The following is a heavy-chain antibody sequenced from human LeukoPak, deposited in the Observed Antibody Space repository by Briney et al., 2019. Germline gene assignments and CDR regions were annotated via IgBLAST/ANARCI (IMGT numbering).Heavy chain of an antibody. D-gene: IGHD1-7*01. J-gene: IGHJ3*02. Sequence: TSETLSLTCTVSGGSISSYYWSWIRQPPGKGLEWIGRIYTSGSTNYNPSLKSRVTMSVDTSKNQFSLKLSSVTAADTAVYYCARDLRVRAGTTENAFDIWGQGTMVTVSS. CDR1: GGSISSYY. V-gene: IGHV4-4*07. CDR3: ARDLRVRAGTTENAFDI. CDR2: IYTSGST.